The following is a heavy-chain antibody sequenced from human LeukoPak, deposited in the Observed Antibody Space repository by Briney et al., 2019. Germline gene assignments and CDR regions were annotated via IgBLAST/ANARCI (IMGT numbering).Heavy chain of an antibody. CDR3: VRDRDWAFVY. CDR2: IGSGFNI. J-gene: IGHJ4*02. Sequence: VGSLRLSCAASAITFSGYHMNWVRQAPGKGLEWISYIGSGFNIYYADSVKGRFTISRDNAKNSLYLQMNSLGAEDTAVYYCVRDRDWAFVYWGQGTLVTGSS. V-gene: IGHV3-69-1*01. CDR1: AITFSGYH. D-gene: IGHD2-21*01.